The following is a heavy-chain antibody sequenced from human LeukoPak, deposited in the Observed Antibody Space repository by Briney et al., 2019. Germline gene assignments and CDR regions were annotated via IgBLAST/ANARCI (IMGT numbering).Heavy chain of an antibody. J-gene: IGHJ4*02. Sequence: GGSLGLSCAASGFTFNTYGMHWVRQAPGKGLEWVARIWSDGTKEFYADSVKGRFTISRDNSKNTLYLQMNSLRVEDTAVYYCATEAYSSTFYFDYWGQGALVTVSS. D-gene: IGHD6-13*01. CDR1: GFTFNTYG. CDR3: ATEAYSSTFYFDY. CDR2: IWSDGTKE. V-gene: IGHV3-33*01.